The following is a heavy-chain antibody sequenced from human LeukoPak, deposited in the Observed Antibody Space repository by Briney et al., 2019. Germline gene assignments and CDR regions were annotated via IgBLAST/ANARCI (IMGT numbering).Heavy chain of an antibody. J-gene: IGHJ5*02. Sequence: GGSLRLSCAASGFTFSNYDMSWVRQAPGKGREWVSSISDSGGSTYYADSVKGRFTISRDNSKNTLYLQMTNLRAADTAVYYCAKDLSRAVAADWFDPWDQGSLVTVSS. V-gene: IGHV3-23*01. CDR2: ISDSGGST. CDR3: AKDLSRAVAADWFDP. CDR1: GFTFSNYD. D-gene: IGHD6-19*01.